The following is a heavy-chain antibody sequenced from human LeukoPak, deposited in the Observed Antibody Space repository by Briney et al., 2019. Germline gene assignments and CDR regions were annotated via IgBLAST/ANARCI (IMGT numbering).Heavy chain of an antibody. V-gene: IGHV4-39*07. D-gene: IGHD3-10*01. J-gene: IGHJ4*02. CDR1: GGSISSSSYY. CDR2: IYYSGST. CDR3: ARAGDYYVSGSYLGH. Sequence: SETLSLTCTVSGGSISSSSYYWGWIRQPPGKGLEWIGSIYYSGSTYYNPSLKSRVTISVDTSKNQFSLTLSSVTAADAAVYYCARAGDYYVSGSYLGHWGQGTLVTVSS.